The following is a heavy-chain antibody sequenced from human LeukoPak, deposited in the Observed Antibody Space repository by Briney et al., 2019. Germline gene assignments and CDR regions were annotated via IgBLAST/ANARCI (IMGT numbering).Heavy chain of an antibody. CDR2: INPNSGDT. CDR3: ARSQVHDY. CDR1: GYTFTGYY. J-gene: IGHJ4*02. Sequence: GASVKVTCKASGYTFTGYYMHWVRQAPGQGLEWMGWINPNSGDTNYAQNFQGRVTMTRDTSIITAYMELSSLRSDDTAVYYCARSQVHDYWGQGTLVTVSS. V-gene: IGHV1-2*02.